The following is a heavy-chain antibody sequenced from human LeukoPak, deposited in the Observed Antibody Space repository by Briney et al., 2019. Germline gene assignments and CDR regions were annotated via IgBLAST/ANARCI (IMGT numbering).Heavy chain of an antibody. D-gene: IGHD7-27*01. Sequence: GGSLRLSCAASAFTFSDHSISWVRQAPGKGLECISYIDTRSSVIYGDSVMGRFTSSRDNAKNSLYLQMNSLRDEDTAMYYCAREDDSWGPNNLDLWGEGTLVTVSS. CDR2: IDTRSSVI. V-gene: IGHV3-48*02. J-gene: IGHJ4*02. CDR3: AREDDSWGPNNLDL. CDR1: AFTFSDHS.